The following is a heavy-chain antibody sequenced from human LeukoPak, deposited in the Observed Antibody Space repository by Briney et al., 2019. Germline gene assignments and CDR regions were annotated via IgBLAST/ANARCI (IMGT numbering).Heavy chain of an antibody. CDR2: VSGSSGST. V-gene: IGHV3-23*01. CDR1: GFSFSSYA. D-gene: IGHD2-2*01. J-gene: IGHJ5*02. CDR3: ARDPDCSSTSCYSSKVDP. Sequence: GGSLRLSCAASGFSFSSYAMSWVRQAPGKGLEWVSGVSGSSGSTYYADSVKGRFTISRDNAKNSLYLQMNSLRAEDTAVYYCARDPDCSSTSCYSSKVDPWGQGTLVTVSS.